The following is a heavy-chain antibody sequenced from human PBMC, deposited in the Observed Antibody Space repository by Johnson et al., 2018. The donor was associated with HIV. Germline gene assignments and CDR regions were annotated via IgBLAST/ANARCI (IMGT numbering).Heavy chain of an antibody. Sequence: QVQLVESGGGLVKPGGSLRLSCAASGFTFSDYYMSWIRQAPGKGLEWVSYISSSGSTIYYADSVKGRFTISRDNAKNSLYLQMNSLRAEDTAVYYCSRALKRIAAADDAFDIWCQGTMVTFSS. J-gene: IGHJ3*02. V-gene: IGHV3-11*04. CDR3: SRALKRIAAADDAFDI. CDR2: ISSSGSTI. CDR1: GFTFSDYY. D-gene: IGHD6-13*01.